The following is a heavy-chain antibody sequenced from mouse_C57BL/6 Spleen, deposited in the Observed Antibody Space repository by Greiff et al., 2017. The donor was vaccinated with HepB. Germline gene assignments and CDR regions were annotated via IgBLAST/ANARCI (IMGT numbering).Heavy chain of an antibody. D-gene: IGHD1-1*01. Sequence: VQLQQSGPELVKPGASVKISCKASGYTLTDYYMNWVKQSHGKSLEWIGDINPNNGGTSYNQKFKGKATWTVDKSTSTAYMELRSLTSEDSAVYYCAGGSRWYFDVWGTGTTVTVSS. CDR3: AGGSRWYFDV. V-gene: IGHV1-26*01. J-gene: IGHJ1*03. CDR1: GYTLTDYY. CDR2: INPNNGGT.